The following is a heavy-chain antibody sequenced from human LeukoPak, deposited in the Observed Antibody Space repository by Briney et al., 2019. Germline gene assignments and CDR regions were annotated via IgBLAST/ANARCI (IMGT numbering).Heavy chain of an antibody. V-gene: IGHV3-21*01. CDR2: ISSSSNYV. D-gene: IGHD2/OR15-2a*01. J-gene: IGHJ3*02. CDR1: GFSFSSYS. CDR3: ARVSILIVPYYAFDI. Sequence: GGSLRLSCAASGFSFSSYSMKWVRQAPGKGLEWVSSISSSSNYVYYADSVKGRFTISRDNAKNSLYLQMNSLRAEDTAVYYCARVSILIVPYYAFDIWGQGTMVTVSS.